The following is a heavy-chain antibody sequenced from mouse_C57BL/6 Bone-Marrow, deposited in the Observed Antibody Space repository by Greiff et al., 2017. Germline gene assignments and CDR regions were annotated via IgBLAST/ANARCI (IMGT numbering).Heavy chain of an antibody. V-gene: IGHV10-1*01. D-gene: IGHD5-5*01. CDR1: GFSFNTYA. CDR2: IRSKSNNYAT. CDR3: VRSYLYFDV. J-gene: IGHJ1*03. Sequence: EVQLVESGGGLVQPKGSLKLSCAASGFSFNTYAMNWVRQAPGKGLEWVARIRSKSNNYATYYADSVKDRFTISRDDSESMLYLRMNNLKTEDTAMYYCVRSYLYFDVWGTGTTVTVSS.